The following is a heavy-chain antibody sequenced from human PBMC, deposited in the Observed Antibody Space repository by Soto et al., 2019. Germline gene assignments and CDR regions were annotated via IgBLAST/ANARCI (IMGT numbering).Heavy chain of an antibody. CDR2: IRGSAGTP. CDR3: AKDRHYFDY. CDR1: GFTFSNYA. J-gene: IGHJ4*02. Sequence: GGSLRLSCGASGFTFSNYAMNWVRQAPGKGLEWVASIRGSAGTPYYADSVRGRFTISRDNSKNTLSLQMNSLRVEDTAVYYCAKDRHYFDYWGQGALVTVSS. V-gene: IGHV3-23*01.